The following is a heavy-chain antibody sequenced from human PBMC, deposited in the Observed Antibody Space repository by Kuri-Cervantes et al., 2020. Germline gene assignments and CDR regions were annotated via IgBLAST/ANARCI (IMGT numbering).Heavy chain of an antibody. J-gene: IGHJ6*03. D-gene: IGHD2-15*01. V-gene: IGHV5-51*01. CDR2: IYPGDSDT. CDR1: EYDFTSYW. Sequence: GESLKISCKGSEYDFTSYWIAWVRQMPGKGLEWMGIIYPGDSDTRYSPSFQGQVTISADKSISTAYLQWSSLKTSDTAMYYCARHRYCSGGSCRTYYYYMDVWGKGTTVTVSS. CDR3: ARHRYCSGGSCRTYYYYMDV.